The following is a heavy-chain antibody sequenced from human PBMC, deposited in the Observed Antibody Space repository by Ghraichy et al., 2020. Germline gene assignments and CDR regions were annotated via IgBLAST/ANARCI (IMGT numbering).Heavy chain of an antibody. J-gene: IGHJ5*02. CDR2: IYYSGST. CDR3: ARDPIYYDSSGYYYNWFDP. V-gene: IGHV4-39*02. CDR1: GGSISSSSYY. D-gene: IGHD3-22*01. Sequence: SQTLSLTCTVSGGSISSSSYYWGWIRQPPGKGLEWIGSIYYSGSTYYNPSLKSRVTISVDTSKNQFSLKLSSVTAADTAVYYCARDPIYYDSSGYYYNWFDPWGQGTLVTVSS.